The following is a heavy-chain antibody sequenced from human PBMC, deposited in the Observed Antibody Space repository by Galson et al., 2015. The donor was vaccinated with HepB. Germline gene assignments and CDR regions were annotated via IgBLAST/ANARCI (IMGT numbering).Heavy chain of an antibody. CDR2: IRSKANSYAT. D-gene: IGHD3-22*01. J-gene: IGHJ5*02. V-gene: IGHV3-73*01. CDR3: TRDLSITMISDS. Sequence: SLRLSCAASGFTFSGSAMHWVRQASGKGLEWVGRIRSKANSYATAYAASVKGRFTISRDDSKNTAYLQMNSLETEDTAVYYCTRDLSITMISDSWGQGTLVTVSS. CDR1: GFTFSGSA.